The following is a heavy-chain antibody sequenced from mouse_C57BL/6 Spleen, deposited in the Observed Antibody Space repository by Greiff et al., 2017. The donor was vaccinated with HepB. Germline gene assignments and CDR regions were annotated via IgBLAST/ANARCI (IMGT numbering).Heavy chain of an antibody. CDR1: GYSFTGYY. CDR3: ARRGPYFDV. J-gene: IGHJ1*03. V-gene: IGHV1-42*01. D-gene: IGHD3-3*01. CDR2: INPSTGGT. Sequence: EVKLQESGPELVKPGASVKISCKASGYSFTGYYMNWVKQSPEKSLEWIGEINPSTGGTTYNQKFKAKATLTVDKSSSTAYMQLKSLTSEDSAVYYCARRGPYFDVWGTGTTVTVSS.